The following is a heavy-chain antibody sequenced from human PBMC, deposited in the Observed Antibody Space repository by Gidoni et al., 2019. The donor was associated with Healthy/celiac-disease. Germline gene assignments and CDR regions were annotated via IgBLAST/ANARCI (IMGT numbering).Heavy chain of an antibody. J-gene: IGHJ4*02. Sequence: QVQLVESGGGVVQPGRSLRLSCAASGFTFSSYGMHWVRQAPGKGLEWVAVIWYEGSNKYEADPVKGRFTISRDNSKNTLYLQMNSLRAEDTAVYYCARDGRMTPDNYYFDYWGQGTLVTVSS. CDR1: GFTFSSYG. V-gene: IGHV3-33*01. CDR3: ARDGRMTPDNYYFDY. CDR2: IWYEGSNK. D-gene: IGHD4-17*01.